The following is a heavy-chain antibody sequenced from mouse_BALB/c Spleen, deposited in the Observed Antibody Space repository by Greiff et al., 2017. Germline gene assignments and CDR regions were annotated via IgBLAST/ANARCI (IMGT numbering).Heavy chain of an antibody. CDR3: ARDGYGRARYWYFDV. J-gene: IGHJ1*01. CDR2: IYPGGGYT. D-gene: IGHD2-2*01. V-gene: IGHV1-63*02. Sequence: QVQLQQSGPELVKPGASVKISCKASGYTFTNYWLGWVKQRPGHGLEWIGDIYPGGGYTNYNEKFKGKATLTADTSSSTAYMQLSSLTSEDSAVYFCARDGYGRARYWYFDVWGAGTTVTVSS. CDR1: GYTFTNYW.